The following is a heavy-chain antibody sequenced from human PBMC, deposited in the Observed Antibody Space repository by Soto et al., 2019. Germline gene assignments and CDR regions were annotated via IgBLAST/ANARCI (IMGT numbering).Heavy chain of an antibody. J-gene: IGHJ4*02. D-gene: IGHD3-22*01. V-gene: IGHV3-33*01. CDR3: AREPPPDCYDSSGYYYAPYFDY. CDR1: GFTFSSYG. CDR2: IWYDGSNK. Sequence: QVQLVESGGGVVQPGRSLRLSCAASGFTFSSYGMHWVRQAPGKGLEWVAVIWYDGSNKYYADSVKGRFTISRDNSKNTLYLQMNSLRAEDTAVYYCAREPPPDCYDSSGYYYAPYFDYWGQGTLVTVSS.